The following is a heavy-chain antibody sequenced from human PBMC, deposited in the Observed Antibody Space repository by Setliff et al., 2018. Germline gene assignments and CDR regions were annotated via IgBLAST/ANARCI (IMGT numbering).Heavy chain of an antibody. CDR1: GYTFTDYG. Sequence: ASVKVSCKTSGYTFTDYGISWVRQAPGQRLEWVGWIRASNDETDYAQKFQGRVTMTRDTSASTVYMELSSLRYEDTAVYYCASAEVVVAPWGQGTLVTVSS. CDR2: IRASNDET. D-gene: IGHD2-15*01. CDR3: ASAEVVVAP. V-gene: IGHV1-18*01. J-gene: IGHJ4*02.